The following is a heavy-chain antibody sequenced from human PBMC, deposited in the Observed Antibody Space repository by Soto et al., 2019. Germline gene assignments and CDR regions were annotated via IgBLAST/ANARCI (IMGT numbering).Heavy chain of an antibody. CDR1: GYTFTSYY. CDR3: ARAAAAFGGPLITWDYYYGMDV. D-gene: IGHD7-27*01. Sequence: ASVKVSCKASGYTFTSYYMHWVRQAPGQGLEWMGIINPSGGSTSYAQKFQGRVTMTRDTSTSTVYMGLSSLRSEDTAVYYCARAAAAFGGPLITWDYYYGMDVWGQGTTVTVSS. V-gene: IGHV1-46*01. J-gene: IGHJ6*02. CDR2: INPSGGST.